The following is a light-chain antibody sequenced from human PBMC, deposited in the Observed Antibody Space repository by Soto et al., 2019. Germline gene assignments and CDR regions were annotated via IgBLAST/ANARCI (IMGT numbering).Light chain of an antibody. V-gene: IGKV3-11*01. CDR3: QQRSNWPIT. J-gene: IGKJ5*01. Sequence: ELVFTHSPATLSLSPGERATLSCRASQSVSSYLAWYQQKPGQAPRLLIYDASNRATGIPARFSGSGSGTDFTLTISSLEPEDFAVYYCQQRSNWPITFGQGTRLEIK. CDR1: QSVSSY. CDR2: DAS.